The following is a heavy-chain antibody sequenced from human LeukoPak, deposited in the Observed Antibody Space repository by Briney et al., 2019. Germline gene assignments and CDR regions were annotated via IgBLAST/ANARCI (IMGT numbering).Heavy chain of an antibody. CDR1: GGTFSSYA. V-gene: IGHV1-69*06. CDR3: AKLLYYYDSSQPY. J-gene: IGHJ4*02. D-gene: IGHD3-22*01. Sequence: SVKVSCKASGGTFSSYAISWVRQAPGQGLEWMGGIIPIFGTANYAQKFQGGVTITADKSTSTAYMELSSLRSEDTAVYYCAKLLYYYDSSQPYWGQGTLVTVSS. CDR2: IIPIFGTA.